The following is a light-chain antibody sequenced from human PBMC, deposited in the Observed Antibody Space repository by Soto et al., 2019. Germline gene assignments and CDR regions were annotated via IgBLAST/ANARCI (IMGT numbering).Light chain of an antibody. CDR2: GAS. CDR3: QQYVTSPWT. J-gene: IGKJ1*01. Sequence: EIVLTQSPGTLSLSAGERATLSCRASQSVSRDYLAWYQQKPGQAPRLLIYGASSRATGIPDRFSGSGSGRDFTLTISRLEPEDFAVYYCQQYVTSPWTFGRGTKVDIK. V-gene: IGKV3-20*01. CDR1: QSVSRDY.